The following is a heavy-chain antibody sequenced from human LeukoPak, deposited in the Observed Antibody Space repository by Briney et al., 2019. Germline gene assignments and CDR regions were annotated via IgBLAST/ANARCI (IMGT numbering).Heavy chain of an antibody. J-gene: IGHJ4*02. D-gene: IGHD1-26*01. Sequence: SETLSLTCTVSGGSFSSGSYYWSWIRQPPGKGVEWIGYIYYSGSTNYNPSLKSRVTISEDTSKYQFSRKQSSVTAADTAVYYCASDRVGASTPPFVYWGQGTLVTVSS. CDR2: IYYSGST. CDR1: GGSFSSGSYY. CDR3: ASDRVGASTPPFVY. V-gene: IGHV4-61*01.